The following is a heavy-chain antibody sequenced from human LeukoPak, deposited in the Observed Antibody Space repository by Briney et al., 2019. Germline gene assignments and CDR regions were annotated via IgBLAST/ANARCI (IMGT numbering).Heavy chain of an antibody. CDR2: IYYSGST. D-gene: IGHD3-3*01. CDR3: ARYDFWSIYYYGMDV. Sequence: SETLSLTCTVSGGSISSYYWSWIRQPPGKGLEWLGYIYYSGSTNYNPSLKSRVTISVDTSKNQFSLKLSSVTAADTAVYYCARYDFWSIYYYGMDVWGQGTTVTVSS. CDR1: GGSISSYY. V-gene: IGHV4-59*01. J-gene: IGHJ6*02.